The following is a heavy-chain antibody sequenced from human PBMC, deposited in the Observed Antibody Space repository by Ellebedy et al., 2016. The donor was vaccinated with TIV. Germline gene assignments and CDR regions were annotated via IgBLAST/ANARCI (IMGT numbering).Heavy chain of an antibody. Sequence: PGGSLRPSCAASGFTVSSNSMTWVRQVPGKGLEWVPVIYSGGTTYYADSVKGRFTISRDNSKNTLFLQMNSLRAEDTAVYYCARDLGYSYGHYGMDVWGQGTTVTVSS. V-gene: IGHV3-66*01. CDR2: IYSGGTT. J-gene: IGHJ6*02. D-gene: IGHD5-18*01. CDR1: GFTVSSNS. CDR3: ARDLGYSYGHYGMDV.